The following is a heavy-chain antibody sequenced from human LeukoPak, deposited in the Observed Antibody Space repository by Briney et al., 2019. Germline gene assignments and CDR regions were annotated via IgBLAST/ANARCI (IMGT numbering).Heavy chain of an antibody. CDR3: ARDRSLVAGRNWFDP. V-gene: IGHV4-4*07. CDR1: GSSISSYY. J-gene: IGHJ5*02. Sequence: SETLSLTCTVSGSSISSYYWSWIRQPAGKGLEWIGRIYTSGSTNYNPPLKSRVTMSVDTSKNQFSLKLSSVTAADTAVYYCARDRSLVAGRNWFDPWGQGTLVTVSS. D-gene: IGHD6-19*01. CDR2: IYTSGST.